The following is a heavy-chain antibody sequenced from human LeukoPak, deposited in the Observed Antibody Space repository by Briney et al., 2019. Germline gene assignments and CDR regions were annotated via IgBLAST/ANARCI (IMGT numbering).Heavy chain of an antibody. Sequence: PGGSLRLSCAASGFTFSSYWMSWVRQAPGKGLEWVANIKQDGSEKYYVDSVKGRFTISRDNAKNSLYLQMNSLRAEDTAVYYCARLPGDTAMVNWFDPWGQGTLATVSS. V-gene: IGHV3-7*01. D-gene: IGHD5-18*01. CDR2: IKQDGSEK. CDR1: GFTFSSYW. J-gene: IGHJ5*02. CDR3: ARLPGDTAMVNWFDP.